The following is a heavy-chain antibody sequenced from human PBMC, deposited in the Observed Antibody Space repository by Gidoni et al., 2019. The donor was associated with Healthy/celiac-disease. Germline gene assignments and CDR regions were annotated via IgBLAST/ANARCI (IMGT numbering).Heavy chain of an antibody. J-gene: IGHJ4*02. CDR3: ARLRQQLPSRLDY. D-gene: IGHD6-13*01. Sequence: SPSFQGHVTISADKSISTAYLQWSSLKASDTAMYYCARLRQQLPSRLDYWGQGTLVTVSS. V-gene: IGHV5-10-1*01.